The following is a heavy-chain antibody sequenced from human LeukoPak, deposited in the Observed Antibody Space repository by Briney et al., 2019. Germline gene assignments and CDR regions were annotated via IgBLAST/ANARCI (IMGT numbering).Heavy chain of an antibody. CDR3: ASPRANNWFDP. J-gene: IGHJ5*02. CDR2: IIPIFGTA. CDR1: GGTFSSYA. Sequence: ASVKVSCKASGGTFSSYAISWVRQAPGQGLEWVGGIIPIFGTANYAQKFQGRVTITTDESTSTAYMELSSLRSEDTAVYYCASPRANNWFDPWGQGTLVTVSS. V-gene: IGHV1-69*05.